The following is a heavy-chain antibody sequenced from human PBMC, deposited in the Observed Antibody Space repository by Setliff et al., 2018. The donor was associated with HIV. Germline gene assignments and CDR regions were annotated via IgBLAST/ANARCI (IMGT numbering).Heavy chain of an antibody. CDR1: GGSFSGSY. CDR3: TRRGQSLPMDAFDL. V-gene: IGHV4-34*01. J-gene: IGHJ3*01. Sequence: NPSETLSLTCAVYGGSFSGSYWSWIRQPPGKGLEWIGELNYDGVTNHNPSLKSRVTISVEASKIQWSLKLNSVTAADTAVYYCTRRGQSLPMDAFDLWGQGTLVTVSS. D-gene: IGHD1-26*01. CDR2: LNYDGVT.